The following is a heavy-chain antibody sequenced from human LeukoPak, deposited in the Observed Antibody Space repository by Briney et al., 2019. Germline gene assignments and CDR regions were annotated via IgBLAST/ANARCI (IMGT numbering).Heavy chain of an antibody. CDR1: GYTFTSYY. D-gene: IGHD3-9*01. Sequence: ASVKVSCKASGYTFTSYYMHWVRQAPGQGLEWMGIINPSGGSTSYAQKFQGRVTMTRDTSTSTVYMELSSLRSEDTAVYYCTSGSYDILTGYYGHFDYWGQGTLVTVSS. J-gene: IGHJ4*02. V-gene: IGHV1-46*01. CDR3: TSGSYDILTGYYGHFDY. CDR2: INPSGGST.